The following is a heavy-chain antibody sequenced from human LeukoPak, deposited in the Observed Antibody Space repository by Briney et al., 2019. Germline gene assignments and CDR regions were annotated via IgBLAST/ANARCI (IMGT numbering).Heavy chain of an antibody. CDR1: GFSFSSYW. J-gene: IGHJ4*02. V-gene: IGHV3-74*01. Sequence: GGSLRLSCVASGFSFSSYWMYWVRQAPGKGLVVVYRINGDGSTTHYADSVKGRFTISRDNAKNTLYLQMNSLRAEDTVVYYCARAHHNYYGGCYDHWGRGTLVTVSS. CDR2: INGDGSTT. CDR3: ARAHHNYYGGCYDH. D-gene: IGHD4-23*01.